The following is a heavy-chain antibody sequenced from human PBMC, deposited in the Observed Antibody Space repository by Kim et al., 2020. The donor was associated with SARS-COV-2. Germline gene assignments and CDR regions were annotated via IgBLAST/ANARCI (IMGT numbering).Heavy chain of an antibody. CDR2: INYGEGT. V-gene: IGHV4-39*02. J-gene: IGHJ6*02. D-gene: IGHD3-16*01. Sequence: SETLSLTCTVSGGAITNTNYYWAWIRQPPGKGLEWIGNINYGEGTSYNPSLKSRVTIPIDASRNHFSLTLDSVAAADTAVYFCASRGSTDFYYYGMDVWGQGTTVTVSS. CDR1: GGAITNTNYY. CDR3: ASRGSTDFYYYGMDV.